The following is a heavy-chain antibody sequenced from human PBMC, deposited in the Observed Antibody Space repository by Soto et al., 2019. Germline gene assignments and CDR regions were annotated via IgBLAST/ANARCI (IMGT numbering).Heavy chain of an antibody. CDR2: IYYSGGT. V-gene: IGHV4-59*06. CDR3: ARAFGTGAEFDY. Sequence: PSETLSLTCTVSGGSISSYYWSWIRQHPGKGLEWIGYIYYSGGTYYNPSLKSGVTISVDTSRNQFSLKLTSVTAADTAVYYCARAFGTGAEFDYWGQGTLVTVSS. CDR1: GGSISSYY. J-gene: IGHJ4*02. D-gene: IGHD3-16*01.